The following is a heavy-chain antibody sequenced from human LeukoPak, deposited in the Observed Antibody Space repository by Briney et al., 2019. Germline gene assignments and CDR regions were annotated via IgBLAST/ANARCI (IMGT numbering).Heavy chain of an antibody. CDR3: ARSQSGKYDS. J-gene: IGHJ5*01. Sequence: GGSLRLSCVASGFTFSSYWMHWVRHVPGMGLVWVSRVNGDGSSTNYADSVKGRFTISRDNAKNTLYLQMNSLRAEDTAVYYCARSQSGKYDSWGQGTLVTVSS. D-gene: IGHD1-1*01. CDR2: VNGDGSST. V-gene: IGHV3-74*01. CDR1: GFTFSSYW.